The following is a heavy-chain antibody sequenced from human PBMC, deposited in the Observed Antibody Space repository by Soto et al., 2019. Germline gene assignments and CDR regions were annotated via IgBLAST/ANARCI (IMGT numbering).Heavy chain of an antibody. V-gene: IGHV4-34*01. CDR1: GGSFSGYY. Sequence: PSETLSLTCGVYGGSFSGYYWSWIRQSPGKGLEWIGEINHSGSSNYNPSLKSRLTISEDTSKNQFSLKLTSVTAADTAVYYCARSGLVGTFFDFWGPGTLVTVSS. D-gene: IGHD2-21*02. CDR3: ARSGLVGTFFDF. J-gene: IGHJ4*02. CDR2: INHSGSS.